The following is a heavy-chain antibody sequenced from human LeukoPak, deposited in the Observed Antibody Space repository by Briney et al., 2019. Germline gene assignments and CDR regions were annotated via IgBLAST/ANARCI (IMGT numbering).Heavy chain of an antibody. J-gene: IGHJ3*02. D-gene: IGHD7-27*01. CDR3: ARDLHSGEVDI. CDR2: ISSSSTYI. Sequence: GGSLRLSCAASGFTFSIYTMNWVRQAPGKGLEWVSSISSSSTYIYYADSVKGRFTISRDTAKNSLYLQMNSLRAEDTAVYYCARDLHSGEVDIWGQGTMVTVSS. V-gene: IGHV3-21*01. CDR1: GFTFSIYT.